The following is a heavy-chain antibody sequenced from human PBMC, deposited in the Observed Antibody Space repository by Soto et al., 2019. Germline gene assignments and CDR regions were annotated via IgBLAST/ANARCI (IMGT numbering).Heavy chain of an antibody. Sequence: GGSLRLSCAASGFTFDDYAMHWVRQAPGKGLEWVSGISWNSGSIGYADSVKGRFTISRDNAKNSLYLQMNSLRAEDTALYYCAKDIRISRGSLQFPRAFDIWGQVTMVTV. CDR3: AKDIRISRGSLQFPRAFDI. D-gene: IGHD3-10*01. CDR1: GFTFDDYA. J-gene: IGHJ3*02. CDR2: ISWNSGSI. V-gene: IGHV3-9*01.